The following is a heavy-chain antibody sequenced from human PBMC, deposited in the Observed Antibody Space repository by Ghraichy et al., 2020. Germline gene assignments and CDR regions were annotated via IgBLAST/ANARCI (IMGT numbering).Heavy chain of an antibody. Sequence: ESLNISCTVSGASISSYYWSWIRQPPGKGLEWIGYVSNSGSTNYNPSLKSRVTISIDTSKNQVSLKLSSVTAADTAVYYCARRPRDDFRAWYFDSWGRGTLVTVSS. CDR1: GASISSYY. D-gene: IGHD2/OR15-2a*01. J-gene: IGHJ2*01. CDR3: ARRPRDDFRAWYFDS. CDR2: VSNSGST. V-gene: IGHV4-59*01.